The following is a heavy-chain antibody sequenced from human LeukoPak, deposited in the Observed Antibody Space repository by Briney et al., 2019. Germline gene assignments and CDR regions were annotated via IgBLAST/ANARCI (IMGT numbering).Heavy chain of an antibody. D-gene: IGHD3-3*01. CDR3: AREHLPLIWSGYYPFDY. CDR2: IKQDGSEK. Sequence: PGGSLRLSCAASGFTFSSYWMSWVRQAPGKGLEWVANIKQDGSEKYYVDSVKGRFPIPRDNAKNSLYLQMNSLRAEDTAVYYCAREHLPLIWSGYYPFDYWGQGTLVTVSS. V-gene: IGHV3-7*01. J-gene: IGHJ4*02. CDR1: GFTFSSYW.